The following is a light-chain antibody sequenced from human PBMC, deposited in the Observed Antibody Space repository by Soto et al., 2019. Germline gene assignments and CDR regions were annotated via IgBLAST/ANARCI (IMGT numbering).Light chain of an antibody. CDR2: WAV. V-gene: IGKV4-1*01. Sequence: DIVMTQSPDSLSVSLGERAAINFNSGQSCLNRSNNKSYLAWCQQKPGQPPQVLIYWAVTRGSGVPDRFSGSGSGTDFTLTISSLQAEDVTVYYCQQYYTTPITFGQGTRLEI. CDR1: QSCLNRSNNKSY. J-gene: IGKJ5*01. CDR3: QQYYTTPIT.